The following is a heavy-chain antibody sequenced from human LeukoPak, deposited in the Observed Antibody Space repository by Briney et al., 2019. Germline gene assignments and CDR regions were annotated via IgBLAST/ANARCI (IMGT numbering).Heavy chain of an antibody. CDR2: IIPIFGTA. D-gene: IGHD4-11*01. CDR1: GGTFSSYA. V-gene: IGHV1-69*06. Sequence: GASVKVSCKASGGTFSSYAISWVRQAPGQGLEWMGRIIPIFGTANYAQKFQGRVTITADKSTSTAYMELSSLRSEDTAVYFCARGGIRDSNNVNYLYMDVWGKGTTVIVSS. CDR3: ARGGIRDSNNVNYLYMDV. J-gene: IGHJ6*04.